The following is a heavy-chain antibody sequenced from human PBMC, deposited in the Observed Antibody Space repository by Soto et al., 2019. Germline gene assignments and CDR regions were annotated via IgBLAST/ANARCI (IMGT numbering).Heavy chain of an antibody. CDR1: GYSFTIYW. Sequence: GESLKISCKGSGYSFTIYWISWVRQMPGKGLEWMGRIDPSDSYTNYSPSFQGHVTISADKSISTAYLQWSSLKASDTAMYYCARPHRVHLDYGMDVWGQGTTVTVSS. V-gene: IGHV5-10-1*01. CDR2: IDPSDSYT. J-gene: IGHJ6*02. CDR3: ARPHRVHLDYGMDV.